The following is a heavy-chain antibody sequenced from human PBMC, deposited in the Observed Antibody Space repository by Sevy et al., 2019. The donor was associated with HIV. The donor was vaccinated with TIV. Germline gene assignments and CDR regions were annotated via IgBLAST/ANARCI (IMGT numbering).Heavy chain of an antibody. D-gene: IGHD3-22*01. CDR2: IYYSGST. J-gene: IGHJ4*02. V-gene: IGHV4-39*01. CDR3: ARLIPFCDSSGYYSLRGPFDY. Sequence: SETLSLTCTVSGGSISSSSYYWGWIRQPPGKGLEWIGSIYYSGSTYYNPSLKSRVTISVDTSKNQFSLKLSSVTAADTAVYYCARLIPFCDSSGYYSLRGPFDYWGQGTLVTVSS. CDR1: GGSISSSSYY.